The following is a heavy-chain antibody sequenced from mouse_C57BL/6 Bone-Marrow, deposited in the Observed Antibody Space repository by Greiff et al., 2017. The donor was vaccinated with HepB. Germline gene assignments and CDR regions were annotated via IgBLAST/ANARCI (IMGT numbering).Heavy chain of an antibody. V-gene: IGHV1-69*01. CDR1: GYTFTSYW. Sequence: VQLQQPGAELVMPGASVKLSCKASGYTFTSYWMHWVKQRPGQGLEWIGEIDPSDSYTNYNQKFKGKSTLTVDKSSSTAYMQLSSLTSEDSAVYYCARDHYGSSFAMDYWGQGTSVTVSS. CDR3: ARDHYGSSFAMDY. D-gene: IGHD1-1*01. J-gene: IGHJ4*01. CDR2: IDPSDSYT.